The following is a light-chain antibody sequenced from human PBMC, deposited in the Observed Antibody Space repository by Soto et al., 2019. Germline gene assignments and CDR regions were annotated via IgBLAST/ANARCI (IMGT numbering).Light chain of an antibody. CDR2: DAS. J-gene: IGKJ3*01. CDR3: QQRSDWQGIT. CDR1: QSVSSY. V-gene: IGKV3-11*01. Sequence: EIVLTQSPAALSVSPGERATVSLEGSQSVSSYLAWYQQKPGQAPRLLIYDASNRATGIPARFSGSGSGTDFTITLSSIEPEDFAVYYCQQRSDWQGITLRPGTTVDI.